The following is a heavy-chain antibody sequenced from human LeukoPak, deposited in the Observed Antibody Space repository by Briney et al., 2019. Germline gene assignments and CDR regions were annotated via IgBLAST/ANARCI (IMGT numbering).Heavy chain of an antibody. V-gene: IGHV3-23*01. CDR3: AKDEQQQLVRTFDY. CDR2: ISRGVGTT. CDR1: GFSFRSYD. J-gene: IGHJ4*02. D-gene: IGHD6-13*01. Sequence: GGSLRLSCAASGFSFRSYDLSWVRQAPGKGLECVSAISRGVGTTYYTDSVKGRFTISRDNSKSTLSLQMNSLRAEDTAVYYCAKDEQQQLVRTFDYWGQGTLVTVSS.